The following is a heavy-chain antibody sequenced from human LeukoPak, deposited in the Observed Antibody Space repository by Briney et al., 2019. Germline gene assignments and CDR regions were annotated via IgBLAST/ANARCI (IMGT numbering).Heavy chain of an antibody. D-gene: IGHD2-15*01. Sequence: PGGSLRLSCEASGFTFSEHSMSWVRQAPGKGLEWVSTIKRDGSNTYYTDSVEGRFTISRDNSKNTLYLEMNTLRAEDTAVYYCAKGGYAPCFDPWGQGTQVTVSS. CDR3: AKGGYAPCFDP. CDR1: GFTFSEHS. CDR2: IKRDGSNT. V-gene: IGHV3-23*05. J-gene: IGHJ5*02.